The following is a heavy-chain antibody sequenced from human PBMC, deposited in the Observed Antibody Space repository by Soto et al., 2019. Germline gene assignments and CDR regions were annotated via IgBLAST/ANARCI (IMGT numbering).Heavy chain of an antibody. CDR2: ISYDGSNK. CDR1: GFTFSSYA. V-gene: IGHV3-30-3*01. Sequence: QPGGSLRLSCAASGFTFSSYAMHWVRQAPGKGLEWVAVISYDGSNKYYADSVKGRFTISRDNSKNTLYLQMNSLRAEDTAVYYCARDSSGWTFDYWGQGTLVTVSS. D-gene: IGHD6-19*01. J-gene: IGHJ4*02. CDR3: ARDSSGWTFDY.